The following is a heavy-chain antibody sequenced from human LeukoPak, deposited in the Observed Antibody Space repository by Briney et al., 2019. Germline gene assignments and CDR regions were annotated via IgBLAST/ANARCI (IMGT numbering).Heavy chain of an antibody. CDR2: IIPIFGTI. CDR1: GGTFSSYA. Sequence: ASVKVSCKASGGTFSSYAISWMRQAPGQGLEWMAVIIPIFGTINYAQKFQGRVTITADKSTSTAYMDLSSLRSEDTAVYYCARGPDTATPFDYWGQGTLVTVSS. D-gene: IGHD5-18*01. CDR3: ARGPDTATPFDY. V-gene: IGHV1-69*06. J-gene: IGHJ4*02.